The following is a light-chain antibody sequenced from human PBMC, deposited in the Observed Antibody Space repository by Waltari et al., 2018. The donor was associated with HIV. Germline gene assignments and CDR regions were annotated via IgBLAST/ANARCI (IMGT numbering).Light chain of an antibody. CDR1: DLSDQS. V-gene: IGLV3-25*03. J-gene: IGLJ2*01. Sequence: YELPPPPSASASPGPTARITCSGNDLSDQSGYWYQHKVGQAPVLVIFRSRERSSQVPARFSASKSGTTFTLTISGVQAEDEADYFCLAADGRGVRKFFGGGTRLTVL. CDR3: LAADGRGVRKF. CDR2: RSR.